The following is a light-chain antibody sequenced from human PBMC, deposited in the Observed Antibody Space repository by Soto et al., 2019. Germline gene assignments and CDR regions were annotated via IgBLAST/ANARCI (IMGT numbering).Light chain of an antibody. Sequence: QSVLTQPPSASGTPGQRVTISCSGSSSNIGSNAVNWYQQLPGTAPKLLIYSNSQRPSGVPDRFSGSKSGTSASLAISGLQSEDEADYYCAAWDDSLNGHYVFGTGTKVTVL. CDR2: SNS. CDR3: AAWDDSLNGHYV. J-gene: IGLJ1*01. V-gene: IGLV1-44*01. CDR1: SSNIGSNA.